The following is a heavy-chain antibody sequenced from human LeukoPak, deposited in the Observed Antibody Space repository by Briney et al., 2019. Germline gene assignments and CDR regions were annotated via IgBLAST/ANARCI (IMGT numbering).Heavy chain of an antibody. CDR2: ISGSGGST. D-gene: IGHD3-10*01. V-gene: IGHV3-23*01. CDR1: GLIFSDYA. CDR3: AKAPYGSGSYYYFDY. Sequence: GGPLRLSCAASGLIFSDYAMTWVRQAPGKGLEWVSVISGSGGSTYYADSVKGLFTISRDNSKKTVYLQMSSLRAEDTAVYYCAKAPYGSGSYYYFDYWGQGTLVTVSS. J-gene: IGHJ4*02.